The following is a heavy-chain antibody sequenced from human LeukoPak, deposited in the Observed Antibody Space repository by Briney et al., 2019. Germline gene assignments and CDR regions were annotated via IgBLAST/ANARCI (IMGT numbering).Heavy chain of an antibody. CDR2: ISYDGSNK. Sequence: GGSLRLSCAASGFAFSSYGMHWVRQAPGKGLEWVAVISYDGSNKYYADSVKGRFTISRDNAKNSLYLQMNSLRAEDTAVYYCASLGQWLVLDYWGQGTLVTVSS. V-gene: IGHV3-30*03. J-gene: IGHJ4*02. D-gene: IGHD6-19*01. CDR1: GFAFSSYG. CDR3: ASLGQWLVLDY.